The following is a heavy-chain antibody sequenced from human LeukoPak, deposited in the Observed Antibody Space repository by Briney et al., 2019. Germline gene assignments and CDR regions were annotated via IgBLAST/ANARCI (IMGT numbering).Heavy chain of an antibody. D-gene: IGHD3-16*01. Sequence: PSQTLSLTCTVSGGSISSGGYYCSWIRQHPGKGLEWIGYIYYSGSTYYNPSLKSRVTISVDTSKNQFSLKLSSVTAADTAVYYCARRGALVYGMDVWGQGTTVTVSS. CDR1: GGSISSGGYY. J-gene: IGHJ6*02. V-gene: IGHV4-31*03. CDR3: ARRGALVYGMDV. CDR2: IYYSGST.